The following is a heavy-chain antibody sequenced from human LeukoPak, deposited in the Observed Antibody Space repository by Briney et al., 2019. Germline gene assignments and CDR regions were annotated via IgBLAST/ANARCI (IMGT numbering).Heavy chain of an antibody. CDR2: IYSGGTT. Sequence: GGSLRLSCAASGFTFSSYSMSWVRQAPGKGLEWVSIIYSGGTTYYADSVKGRFTISRDNSKNTLYLQMNSLRAEDTAVYYCARVLWNGDYPRFDYWGQGTLVTVSS. V-gene: IGHV3-53*01. J-gene: IGHJ4*02. CDR3: ARVLWNGDYPRFDY. D-gene: IGHD4-17*01. CDR1: GFTFSSYS.